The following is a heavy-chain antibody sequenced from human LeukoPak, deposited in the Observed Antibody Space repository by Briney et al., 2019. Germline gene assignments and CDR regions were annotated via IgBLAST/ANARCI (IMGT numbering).Heavy chain of an antibody. D-gene: IGHD3-3*01. V-gene: IGHV3-74*01. J-gene: IGHJ6*03. CDR3: ARALYYDFWSGYRDYYYYYMDV. Sequence: PGGSLRLSCAASGFGFSNFWMHWVRQAPGKGLVWVSRIKTDGTTTVYADSVKGRFTISRDNAKNSLYLQMNSLRAEDTAVYYCARALYYDFWSGYRDYYYYYMDVWGKGTTVTVSS. CDR2: IKTDGTTT. CDR1: GFGFSNFW.